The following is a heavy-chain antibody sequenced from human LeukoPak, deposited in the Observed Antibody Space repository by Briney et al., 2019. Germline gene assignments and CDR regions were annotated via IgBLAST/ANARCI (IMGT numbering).Heavy chain of an antibody. CDR3: ATGGYSFGPFDP. V-gene: IGHV6-1*01. D-gene: IGHD5-18*01. CDR1: GDTVANNYAA. Sequence: SQTLSLTCAISGDTVANNYAAWNWIRRSPSRRLEWLGRTYQRSNWYNDYAVSVKSRITIRPDTSKNQFSLQLNSVTPDDTAVYYCATGGYSFGPFDPWGQGTLVTVSS. J-gene: IGHJ5*02. CDR2: TYQRSNWYN.